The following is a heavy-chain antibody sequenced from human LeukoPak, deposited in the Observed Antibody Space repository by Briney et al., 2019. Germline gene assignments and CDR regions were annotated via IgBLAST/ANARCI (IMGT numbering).Heavy chain of an antibody. V-gene: IGHV3-74*01. CDR3: ARITCSSASCYPPVY. CDR1: GFTFSSYW. CDR2: INTDGGST. Sequence: GGSLRLSCAASGFTFSSYWMHWVRQAPGKGLVWVSRINTDGGSTTYADPVKGRFTISRDNAKNTLYLQMNSLRAEDTAVYYCARITCSSASCYPPVYWGQGTLVTVSS. D-gene: IGHD2-2*01. J-gene: IGHJ4*02.